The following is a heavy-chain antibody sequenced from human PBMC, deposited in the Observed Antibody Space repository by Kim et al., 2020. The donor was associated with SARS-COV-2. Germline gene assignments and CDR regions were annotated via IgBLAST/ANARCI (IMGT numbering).Heavy chain of an antibody. V-gene: IGHV3-74*01. CDR2: GGST. Sequence: GGSTSGAESGEGRFTLARENAKNTLYLQVKSLRAEDTALYYCVRGAFDIWGQGTMVTVSS. J-gene: IGHJ3*02. CDR3: VRGAFDI.